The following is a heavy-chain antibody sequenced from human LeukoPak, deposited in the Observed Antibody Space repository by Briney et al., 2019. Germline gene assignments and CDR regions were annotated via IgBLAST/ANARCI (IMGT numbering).Heavy chain of an antibody. CDR1: GYTFTSYY. D-gene: IGHD3-22*01. V-gene: IGHV1-46*01. Sequence: ASVKVSCKASGYTFTSYYLHWVRQAPGQGLEWIGIINPSGGSTSYAQKFQGRVTMTRDTSTSTVYMELSSLRSEDTAVYYCARGYYYDSSGPSFDCLGQGTLVTVSS. CDR2: INPSGGST. CDR3: ARGYYYDSSGPSFDC. J-gene: IGHJ4*02.